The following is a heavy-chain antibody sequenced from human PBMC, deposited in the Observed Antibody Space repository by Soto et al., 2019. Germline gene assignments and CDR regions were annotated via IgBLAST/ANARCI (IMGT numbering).Heavy chain of an antibody. CDR1: GGSVSSGSYY. Sequence: QVQLQESGPGLVKPSETLSLTCTVSGGSVSSGSYYWSWIRQPPGKGLEWIGYIYYSGSTNYNPSLKSRVPISVDTSKNQFSLKLSSVTAADTAVYYCAREKYGYFDYWGQGTLVTVSS. D-gene: IGHD4-17*01. CDR2: IYYSGST. V-gene: IGHV4-61*01. CDR3: AREKYGYFDY. J-gene: IGHJ4*02.